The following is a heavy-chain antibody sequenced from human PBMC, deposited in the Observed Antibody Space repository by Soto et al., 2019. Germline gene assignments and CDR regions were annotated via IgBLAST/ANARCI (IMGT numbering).Heavy chain of an antibody. CDR1: GDSVSSNSAA. J-gene: IGHJ6*02. Sequence: SQTLSLTCAISGDSVSSNSAAWNWIRQSPSRGLEWLGRTYYRSKWYNDYAVSVKSRITINPDTSKNQFSLQLNSVTPEDTAVYYCARDLEAAAGDDYYGMDVWGQGTTVTAP. D-gene: IGHD6-13*01. V-gene: IGHV6-1*01. CDR3: ARDLEAAAGDDYYGMDV. CDR2: TYYRSKWYN.